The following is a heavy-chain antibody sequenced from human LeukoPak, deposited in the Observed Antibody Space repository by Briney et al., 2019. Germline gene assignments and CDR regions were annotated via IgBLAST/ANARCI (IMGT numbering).Heavy chain of an antibody. Sequence: GESLKISCKGSGYSFTNYWIGWVRQMPGKGLEWMGILYPGDSDTRYSPSFQGQVTISADKSISTAYLQWSSLKASDTAMYYCARYQPLSGTFLTHSFDIWGQGTMVTVSS. J-gene: IGHJ3*02. V-gene: IGHV5-51*01. CDR2: LYPGDSDT. CDR1: GYSFTNYW. D-gene: IGHD1-26*01. CDR3: ARYQPLSGTFLTHSFDI.